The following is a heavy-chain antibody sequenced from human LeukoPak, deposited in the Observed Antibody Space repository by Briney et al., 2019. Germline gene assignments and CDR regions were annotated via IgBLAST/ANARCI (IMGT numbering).Heavy chain of an antibody. CDR3: AKWFGELQHWFDP. J-gene: IGHJ5*02. CDR2: ISAYNGNT. Sequence: ASVKVSCKASGYTFTSYGISWVRQAPGQGLVWMGWISAYNGNTDYAQKLQGRVTMTTDTSTSTAYMELRSLRSDDTAVYYCAKWFGELQHWFDPWGQGTLVTVSS. V-gene: IGHV1-18*01. CDR1: GYTFTSYG. D-gene: IGHD3-10*01.